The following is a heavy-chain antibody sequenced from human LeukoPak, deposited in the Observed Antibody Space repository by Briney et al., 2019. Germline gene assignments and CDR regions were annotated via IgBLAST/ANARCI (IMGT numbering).Heavy chain of an antibody. D-gene: IGHD3-3*01. CDR3: ARGGGGGGSGYYTVYYYYYMDV. V-gene: IGHV1-2*02. J-gene: IGHJ6*03. CDR1: GYTFTGYY. Sequence: EASVKVSCKASGYTFTGYYMHWVRQAPGQGPEWMGWINPNTGGTSHAQKFQGSVTMTRDTSISTAYMEVSRVRSDDTAVYYCARGGGGGGSGYYTVYYYYYMDVWGKGTTVTVSS. CDR2: INPNTGGT.